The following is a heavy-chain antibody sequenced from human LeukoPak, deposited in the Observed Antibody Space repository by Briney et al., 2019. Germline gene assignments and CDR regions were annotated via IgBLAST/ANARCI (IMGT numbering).Heavy chain of an antibody. J-gene: IGHJ6*02. V-gene: IGHV4-31*03. D-gene: IGHD4/OR15-4a*01. Sequence: TLSLTCTVSGRSLNRCGYYWSWIRQHPGKGLVLIWYIYYSESTYYHPSLQIRVTLTVDTSKNQFSLKLSSVTAADTAVYYCARDSGVLYGMDVWGRGTTVTVSS. CDR1: GRSLNRCGYY. CDR3: ARDSGVLYGMDV. CDR2: IYYSEST.